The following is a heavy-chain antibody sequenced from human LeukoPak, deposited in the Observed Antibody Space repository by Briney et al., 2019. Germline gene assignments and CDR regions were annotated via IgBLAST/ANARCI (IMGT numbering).Heavy chain of an antibody. CDR3: AKARTRGYSYGTEY. Sequence: GGSLRLSCAASGFTFSSYGMHWVRQAPGKGLEWVAFIRYDGSNKYYADSVKGRFTISRDNSKNTLYLQMNSLRAEDTAVYYCAKARTRGYSYGTEYWGQGTLVTVSS. D-gene: IGHD5-18*01. J-gene: IGHJ4*02. CDR2: IRYDGSNK. V-gene: IGHV3-30*02. CDR1: GFTFSSYG.